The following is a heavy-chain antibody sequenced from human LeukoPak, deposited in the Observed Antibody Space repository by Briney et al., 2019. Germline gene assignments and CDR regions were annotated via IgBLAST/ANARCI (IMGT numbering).Heavy chain of an antibody. CDR3: ARQPSKVYYFDY. CDR2: INHSGST. Sequence: SETLSLTCAVYGGSFSGYYWSWIRQPPGKGLEWIGEINHSGSTNYNPSLKSRVTISVDTSKNQFSLKLSSVTAADTAVYYCARQPSKVYYFDYWGQGTLVTVSS. V-gene: IGHV4-34*01. CDR1: GGSFSGYY. J-gene: IGHJ4*02. D-gene: IGHD2-8*01.